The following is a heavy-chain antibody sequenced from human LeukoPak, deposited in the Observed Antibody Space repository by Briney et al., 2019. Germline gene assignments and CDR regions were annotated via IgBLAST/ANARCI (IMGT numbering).Heavy chain of an antibody. D-gene: IGHD2-15*01. V-gene: IGHV3-7*01. Sequence: PGGSLRLSCAASGFTFSSYWMSWVRQAPGKGLEWVANIKQDGSETYYLDSVRGRFTISRDNAKNSMYLQMNSLKAEDTAVYYCVGCSGGTCSDFDYWGRGTLVTVSS. CDR2: IKQDGSET. J-gene: IGHJ4*02. CDR1: GFTFSSYW. CDR3: VGCSGGTCSDFDY.